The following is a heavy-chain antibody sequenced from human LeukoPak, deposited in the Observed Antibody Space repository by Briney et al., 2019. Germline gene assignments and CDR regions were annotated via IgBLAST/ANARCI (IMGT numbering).Heavy chain of an antibody. CDR3: TTERNFYDSLSFDY. Sequence: PGGSLRLSCAASGFTFSNAWMNWVRQAPGKGLEWVGRITSKTNGGTTDYAAPVEGRFTISRDDSKNTLWLQMNSLKTEDTAVYYCTTERNFYDSLSFDYWGQGTLVTVSS. D-gene: IGHD3-22*01. V-gene: IGHV3-15*07. J-gene: IGHJ4*02. CDR2: ITSKTNGGTT. CDR1: GFTFSNAW.